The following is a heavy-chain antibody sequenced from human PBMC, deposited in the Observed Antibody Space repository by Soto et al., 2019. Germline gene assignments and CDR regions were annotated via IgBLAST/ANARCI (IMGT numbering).Heavy chain of an antibody. V-gene: IGHV3-30*04. CDR3: AKAPPSTMIVVVTPYYFDY. D-gene: IGHD3-22*01. CDR1: GFSFSTYA. CDR2: ISDDGRNK. Sequence: VGSLRLSCAASGFSFSTYAMHWVRQAPGKGLEWVAVISDDGRNKYFADSVKGRFTISRDNSKNTLYLQMNSLRAEDTAIYYCAKAPPSTMIVVVTPYYFDYWGQGTLVTVSS. J-gene: IGHJ4*02.